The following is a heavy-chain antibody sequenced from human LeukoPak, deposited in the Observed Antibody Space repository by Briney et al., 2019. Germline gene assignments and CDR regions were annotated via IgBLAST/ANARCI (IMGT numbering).Heavy chain of an antibody. CDR1: GFTFSTYS. Sequence: GGSLRLSCVASGFTFSTYSMSWVRQAPGKGLEWVSSISSSSSYIYYADSVKGRFTISGDNAKNSMYLQMKSLRAEDTAVYYCARAISRVPTVTFDYWGQGPLVTVSS. J-gene: IGHJ4*02. CDR2: ISSSSSYI. V-gene: IGHV3-21*01. D-gene: IGHD4-17*01. CDR3: ARAISRVPTVTFDY.